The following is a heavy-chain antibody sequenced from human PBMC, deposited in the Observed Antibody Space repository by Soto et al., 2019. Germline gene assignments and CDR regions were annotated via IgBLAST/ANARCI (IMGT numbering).Heavy chain of an antibody. J-gene: IGHJ4*02. CDR2: INHSGST. V-gene: IGHV4-34*01. CDR1: GGSFSGYY. D-gene: IGHD2-8*01. CDR3: ARGSLPTHYTSGVCYTGMFFDC. Sequence: SETLSLTCAVYGGSFSGYYWSWIRQPPGKGLEWIGEINHSGSTNYNPSLKSRVTISVDTSKNQFSLKLSSVTAADTAVYYCARGSLPTHYTSGVCYTGMFFDCWGQGTLVTVAS.